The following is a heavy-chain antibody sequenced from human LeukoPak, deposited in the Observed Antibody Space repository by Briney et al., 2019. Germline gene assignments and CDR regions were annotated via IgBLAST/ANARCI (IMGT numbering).Heavy chain of an antibody. Sequence: SETLSLTCTVSGGSISNYYWSWIRLPPGKGLEWIGYIYHSGSVNYNPSLKSRVTISVDTTNNQFSLKLNSVTAADTAVYYCARGGGFGSPPAYWGQGTLVTVSS. CDR1: GGSISNYY. D-gene: IGHD3-10*01. CDR3: ARGGGFGSPPAY. CDR2: IYHSGSV. V-gene: IGHV4-59*01. J-gene: IGHJ4*02.